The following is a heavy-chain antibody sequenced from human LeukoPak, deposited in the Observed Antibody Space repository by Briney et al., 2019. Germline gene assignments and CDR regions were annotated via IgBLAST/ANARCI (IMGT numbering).Heavy chain of an antibody. CDR2: IYYSGST. D-gene: IGHD3-3*01. J-gene: IGHJ3*02. Sequence: SETLSLTCTVSGGSISSSSYYWGWIRQPPGKGLEWIGSIYYSGSTYYNPSLKSRVTISVDTSKNQFSLKLSSVTAADTAVYYCASSRLRFLEWLSPDDAFDIWGQGTMVTVSS. CDR1: GGSISSSSYY. CDR3: ASSRLRFLEWLSPDDAFDI. V-gene: IGHV4-39*01.